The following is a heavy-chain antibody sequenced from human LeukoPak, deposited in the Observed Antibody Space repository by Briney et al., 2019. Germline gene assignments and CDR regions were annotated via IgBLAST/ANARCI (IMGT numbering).Heavy chain of an antibody. CDR3: AAGVVVTAPIDY. J-gene: IGHJ4*02. CDR2: ISYDGSNK. Sequence: GRSLRLSCAASGFTFSSYGMHWVRQAPGKGLEWVAVISYDGSNKYYADSVKGRFTISRDNSKNTLYLQMNSLRAEDTAVYYCAAGVVVTAPIDYWAREPWSPSPQ. V-gene: IGHV3-30*03. CDR1: GFTFSSYG. D-gene: IGHD2-21*02.